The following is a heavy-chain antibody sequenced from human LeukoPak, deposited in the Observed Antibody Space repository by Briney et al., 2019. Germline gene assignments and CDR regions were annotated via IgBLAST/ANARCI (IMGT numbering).Heavy chain of an antibody. CDR3: ARALLVVPAAMGYMDV. CDR1: GYTFTSYD. J-gene: IGHJ6*03. Sequence: ASVKVSCKASGYTFTSYDINWVRQATGQGLEWMGWMNPNSGNTGYAQKFQGRVTMTRNTSTSTAYMELSSLRSEDTAVYYCARALLVVPAAMGYMDVWGKGTTVTVSS. D-gene: IGHD2-2*01. CDR2: MNPNSGNT. V-gene: IGHV1-8*01.